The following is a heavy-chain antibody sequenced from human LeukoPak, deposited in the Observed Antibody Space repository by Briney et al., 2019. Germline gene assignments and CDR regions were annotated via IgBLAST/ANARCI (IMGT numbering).Heavy chain of an antibody. CDR3: ARAQAGTSCCHFDY. CDR1: GYTFTAYY. CDR2: ISPDSGGT. V-gene: IGHV1-2*02. D-gene: IGHD2-2*01. Sequence: GASVEVSCMASGYTFTAYYIHWVRQAPGQGLEWMGWISPDSGGTNYAQKFQGRVTMTTDTSINTAYMELSSLRSDDTAVYFCARAQAGTSCCHFDYWGQGTLVTVSS. J-gene: IGHJ4*02.